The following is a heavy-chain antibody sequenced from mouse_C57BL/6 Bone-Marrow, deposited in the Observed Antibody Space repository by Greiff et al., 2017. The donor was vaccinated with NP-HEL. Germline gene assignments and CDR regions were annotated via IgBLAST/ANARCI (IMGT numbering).Heavy chain of an antibody. CDR2: ISYDGSN. Sequence: EVQLQESGPGLVKPSQSLSLTCSVTGYSITSGYYWNWIRQFPGNKLEWMGYISYDGSNNYNPSLKNRISITRDTSKNQFFLKLNSVTTEDTATYYCASRGNLDYWGQGTTLTVSS. CDR3: ASRGNLDY. CDR1: GYSITSGYY. D-gene: IGHD2-1*01. J-gene: IGHJ2*01. V-gene: IGHV3-6*01.